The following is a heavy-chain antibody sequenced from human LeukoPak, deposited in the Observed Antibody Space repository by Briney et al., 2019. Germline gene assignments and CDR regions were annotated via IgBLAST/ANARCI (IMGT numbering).Heavy chain of an antibody. CDR3: ARASYRPFDY. J-gene: IGHJ4*02. D-gene: IGHD1-26*01. CDR2: ISSSGSTI. CDR1: GFTFSDYY. V-gene: IGHV3-11*01. Sequence: GRSLRLSCAVSGFTFSDYYMSWIRQAPGKWLEWMSYISSSGSTIYYADSVKGRFTLSRDNAKNSLYLQMNSLRAEDTAVYYCARASYRPFDYWGQGTLVTVSS.